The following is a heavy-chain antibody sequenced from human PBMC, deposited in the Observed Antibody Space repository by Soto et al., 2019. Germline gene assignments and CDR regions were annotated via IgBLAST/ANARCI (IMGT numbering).Heavy chain of an antibody. D-gene: IGHD6-13*01. CDR1: SGSIISRSYY. J-gene: IGHJ4*02. CDR3: ARVSSSWGLVNYFAY. CDR2: IYYSGST. V-gene: IGHV4-61*01. Sequence: PSVTMSLSSTVSSGSIISRSYYWSWIRQPPGKGLECIGYIYYSGSTNYNPSLKSRVTISVDTSKNQFSLKLSSVTAADTAVYYCARVSSSWGLVNYFAYWGQGTLVTVSS.